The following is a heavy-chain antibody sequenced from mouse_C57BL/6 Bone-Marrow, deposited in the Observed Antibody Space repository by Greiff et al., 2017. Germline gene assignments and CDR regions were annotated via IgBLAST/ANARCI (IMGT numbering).Heavy chain of an antibody. D-gene: IGHD1-1*01. CDR3: ARDISSYGYFDV. CDR2: INPSNGGT. J-gene: IGHJ1*03. V-gene: IGHV1-53*01. Sequence: VQLQQPGTELVKPGASVKLSCKASGYTFTSYWMRWVKQRPGQGLEWIGNINPSNGGTNYNEKFKSKATLTVDKSSSTAYMQLSSLTSEDSAVYYCARDISSYGYFDVWGTGTTVTVSS. CDR1: GYTFTSYW.